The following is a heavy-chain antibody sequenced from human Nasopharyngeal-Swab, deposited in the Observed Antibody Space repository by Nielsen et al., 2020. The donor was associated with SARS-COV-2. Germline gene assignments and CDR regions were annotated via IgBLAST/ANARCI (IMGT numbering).Heavy chain of an antibody. D-gene: IGHD2-15*01. J-gene: IGHJ3*02. CDR3: ARVMVVVPDAFDI. CDR2: IYYSGST. Sequence: SETLSLTCTVSGGSISSYYWSWIRQPPGKGLEWIGYIYYSGSTNYNPSLKGRVTISVDTSKNQFSLKLSSVTAADTAVYYCARVMVVVPDAFDIWGQGTMVTVSS. V-gene: IGHV4-59*01. CDR1: GGSISSYY.